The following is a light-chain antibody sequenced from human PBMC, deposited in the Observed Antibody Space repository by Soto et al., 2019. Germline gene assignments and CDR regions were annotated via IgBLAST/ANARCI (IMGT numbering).Light chain of an antibody. CDR1: QSVSHA. CDR3: QQRGSWPPSIT. V-gene: IGKV3-11*01. J-gene: IGKJ5*01. CDR2: DAS. Sequence: EIVMTQSPATLSVSPGERATLSCRASQSVSHALAWYQQKPGQAPRLLIHDASSRATGIPARFSGSGSETDFTLTISSLEPEDFAVYYCQQRGSWPPSITFGQGTRLEIK.